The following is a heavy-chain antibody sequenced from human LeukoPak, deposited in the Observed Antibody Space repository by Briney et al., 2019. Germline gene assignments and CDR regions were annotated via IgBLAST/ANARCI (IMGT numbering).Heavy chain of an antibody. V-gene: IGHV3-23*01. Sequence: PGGSLRLSCAASGFTFDDYGMTWVRQAPGKGLEWVSAVSGSGGSTYYADSVKGRFTIFRDISKNILFLQMNRLSAEDTAIYYCLRGGAARPDYWGQGALVTVSS. D-gene: IGHD6-6*01. CDR2: VSGSGGST. CDR3: LRGGAARPDY. CDR1: GFTFDDYG. J-gene: IGHJ4*02.